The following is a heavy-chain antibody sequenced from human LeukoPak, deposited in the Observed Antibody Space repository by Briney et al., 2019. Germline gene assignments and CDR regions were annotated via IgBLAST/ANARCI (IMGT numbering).Heavy chain of an antibody. CDR2: ISYDGSNK. Sequence: PGGSLRLSCAASGFTFSSYGMHWVRQAPGKGLEWVAVISYDGSNKYYADSVKGRFTISRDNSKNTLYLQMNSLRAEDTAVYYCAKGVIQLWFHDAFDIWGQGTMVTVSS. CDR3: AKGVIQLWFHDAFDI. D-gene: IGHD5-18*01. V-gene: IGHV3-30*18. J-gene: IGHJ3*02. CDR1: GFTFSSYG.